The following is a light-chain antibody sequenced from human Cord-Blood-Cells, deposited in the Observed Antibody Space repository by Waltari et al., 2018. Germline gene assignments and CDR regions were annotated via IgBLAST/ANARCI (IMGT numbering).Light chain of an antibody. J-gene: IGLJ1*01. V-gene: IGLV2-14*03. CDR2: DVS. CDR1: SSDVGGYNY. CDR3: SSYTSSSTLYV. Sequence: QSALTQPASVSGSPGQSITISCTGTSSDVGGYNYVPWYPQHPGKAPKLMIYDVSNRPSGVSNRFSGSKSGNTASLTISGLQAEDEADYYCSSYTSSSTLYVFGTGTKVTVL.